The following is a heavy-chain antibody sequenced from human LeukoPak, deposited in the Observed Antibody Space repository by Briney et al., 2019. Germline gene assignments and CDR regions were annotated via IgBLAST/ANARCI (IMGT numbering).Heavy chain of an antibody. CDR3: AKPRGGYYFDY. V-gene: IGHV3-30*18. CDR2: ISHDGGNK. J-gene: IGHJ4*02. CDR1: GFTFSVYG. Sequence: GTSLRLSCAASGFTFSVYGMHWVRQGPGKGLEWVALISHDGGNKNYTDSVKARFTISRDNSKNTVYLQMNSLRPEDTAVYYCAKPRGGYYFDYWGQGTLVTVSS. D-gene: IGHD3-3*01.